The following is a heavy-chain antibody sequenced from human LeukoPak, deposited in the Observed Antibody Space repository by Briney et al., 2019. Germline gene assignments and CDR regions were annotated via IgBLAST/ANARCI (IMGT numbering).Heavy chain of an antibody. D-gene: IGHD3-22*01. J-gene: IGHJ4*02. CDR1: GYTFTCYY. Sequence: ASVKVSCKASGYTFTCYYMHWVRQAPVQGLEWMGWINPNSGGTNYAQKFQGRVTMTRDTSISTAYMELSRLRSDDTAVYYCARARYDSSGYYGYWGQGTLVTVSS. V-gene: IGHV1-2*02. CDR3: ARARYDSSGYYGY. CDR2: INPNSGGT.